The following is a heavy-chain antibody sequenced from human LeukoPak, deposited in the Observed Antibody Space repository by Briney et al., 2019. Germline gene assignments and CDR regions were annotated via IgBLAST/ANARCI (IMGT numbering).Heavy chain of an antibody. V-gene: IGHV3-21*04. CDR1: GFTFSSYS. D-gene: IGHD3-22*01. Sequence: PGGSLRLSCAASGFTFSSYSMNWVRQAPGKGLEWVSCISSSGTYIYYADSVKGRFTISRDDSKNTLYLQMNSLRAEDTAVYYCARSKTFYDSSGYGNWFDPWGQGTLVTVSS. CDR3: ARSKTFYDSSGYGNWFDP. J-gene: IGHJ5*02. CDR2: ISSSGTYI.